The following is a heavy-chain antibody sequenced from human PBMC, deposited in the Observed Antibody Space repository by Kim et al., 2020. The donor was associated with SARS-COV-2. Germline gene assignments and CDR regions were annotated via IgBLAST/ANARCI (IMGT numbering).Heavy chain of an antibody. CDR3: AKGDTPRVVLTATDFDH. CDR1: GFTFSSYG. V-gene: IGHV3-30*18. Sequence: GGSLRLSCAASGFTFSSYGMHWVRQAPGKGLEWVAVISYDGSNKYYADSVKGRFTISRDNSKNTLYLQMNSLRAEDTAVYYCAKGDTPRVVLTATDFDH. CDR2: ISYDGSNK. J-gene: IGHJ4*01. D-gene: IGHD2-21*02.